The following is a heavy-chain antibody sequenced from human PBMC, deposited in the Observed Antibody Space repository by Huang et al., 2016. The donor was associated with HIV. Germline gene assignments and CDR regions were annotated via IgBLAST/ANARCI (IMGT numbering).Heavy chain of an antibody. J-gene: IGHJ4*02. Sequence: EVQLVESGGGSVQPGGSLILSGAASGSNFNTMDWVRQASGKGREWVGRIRNKANNYATAYAASVRGRFTISRDDSRSTAYLQMTSLRIEDTALYYCIILDGDYWGLGILVTVSS. CDR2: IRNKANNYAT. D-gene: IGHD3-3*02. V-gene: IGHV3-73*01. CDR1: GSNFNT. CDR3: IILDGDY.